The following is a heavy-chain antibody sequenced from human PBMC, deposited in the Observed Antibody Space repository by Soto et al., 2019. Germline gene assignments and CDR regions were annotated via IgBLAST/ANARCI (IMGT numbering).Heavy chain of an antibody. CDR2: IYHSGST. J-gene: IGHJ4*02. CDR1: GYSISSGYY. CDR3: ARDSGSAYFDY. D-gene: IGHD2-15*01. V-gene: IGHV4-38-2*02. Sequence: SETLSLTCAVSGYSISSGYYWGWIRQPPGKGLEWIGSIYHSGSTYYNPSLKSRVTISVDTSKNQFSLKLSSVTAADTAVYYCARDSGSAYFDYWGQGTLV.